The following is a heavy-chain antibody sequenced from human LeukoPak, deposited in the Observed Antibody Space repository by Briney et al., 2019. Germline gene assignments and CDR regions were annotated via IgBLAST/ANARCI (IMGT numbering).Heavy chain of an antibody. CDR3: ARTVITPFDY. D-gene: IGHD4-23*01. J-gene: IGHJ4*02. CDR1: GFTFSSYA. CDR2: ISYDGSNK. V-gene: IGHV3-30*04. Sequence: GGSLRLSCAASGFTFSSYAMHWVRQAPGKGLEWVAVISYDGSNKYYADSVKGRFTISRDNSKNTLYLQMNSLRAEDTAVYYCARTVITPFDYWGQGTLVTVSS.